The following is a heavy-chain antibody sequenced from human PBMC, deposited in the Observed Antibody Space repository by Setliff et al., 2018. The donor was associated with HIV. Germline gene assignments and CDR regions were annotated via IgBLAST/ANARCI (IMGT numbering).Heavy chain of an antibody. CDR1: GFIFSSYA. CDR3: ASVLRYYGSGSYPFGY. J-gene: IGHJ4*02. CDR2: MSYDGNNK. Sequence: GGSLRLSCAASGFIFSSYAMHWVRQAPGKGLEWVAVMSYDGNNKYYADSVKGRFTISRDNAKNTLYLQMNGLSAEDTAVYYCASVLRYYGSGSYPFGYWGQGTLVTVSS. D-gene: IGHD3-10*01. V-gene: IGHV3-30*07.